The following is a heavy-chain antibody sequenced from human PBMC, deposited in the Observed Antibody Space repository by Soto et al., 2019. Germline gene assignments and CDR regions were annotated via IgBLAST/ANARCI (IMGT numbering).Heavy chain of an antibody. CDR1: GFTFDDYG. J-gene: IGHJ3*02. V-gene: IGHV3-20*01. D-gene: IGHD7-27*01. CDR3: TRGTGDTPPDAFDI. CDR2: INWNGGST. Sequence: GGSLRLSCAASGFTFDDYGMSWVRQAPGKGLEWVSGINWNGGSTGYADSVKGRFTISRDNAKNSLYLQMNSLRAEDTALYLCTRGTGDTPPDAFDIWGQGTMVTVSS.